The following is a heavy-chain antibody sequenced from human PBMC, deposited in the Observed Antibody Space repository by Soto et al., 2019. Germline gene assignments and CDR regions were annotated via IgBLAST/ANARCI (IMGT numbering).Heavy chain of an antibody. Sequence: EVQLLESGGGLVQPGGSLRLSCAVSGFSFSTYGVTWVRQAPGKGLEWVSGVSGGSGVTHYADAVKGRFTITGDNSKNTVYLHMNSLRVEDTAVYYCAKWNGYGDYWGQGTLVTVSS. D-gene: IGHD1-1*01. J-gene: IGHJ4*02. V-gene: IGHV3-23*01. CDR2: VSGGSGVT. CDR1: GFSFSTYG. CDR3: AKWNGYGDY.